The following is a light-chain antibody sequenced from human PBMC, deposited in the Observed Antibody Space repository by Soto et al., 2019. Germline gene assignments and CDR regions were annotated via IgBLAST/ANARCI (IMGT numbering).Light chain of an antibody. CDR2: GAS. V-gene: IGKV3-20*01. Sequence: EIVLTQSPGTLSLSPGERATLSCRASQSVSSSYLAWYQQKPGQAPRLLIYGASSRATGIPDRFSGSGSGTDFTLTISRLEPEDFAVYYCQQYGSSQFTFGPGIKVDIK. CDR3: QQYGSSQFT. J-gene: IGKJ3*01. CDR1: QSVSSSY.